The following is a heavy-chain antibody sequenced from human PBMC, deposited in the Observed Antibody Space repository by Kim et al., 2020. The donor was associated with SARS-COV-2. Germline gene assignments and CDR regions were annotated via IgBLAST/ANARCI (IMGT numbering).Heavy chain of an antibody. CDR3: ARLPDSSSYFGY. CDR2: VYYSGTS. CDR1: GGSISSSSYF. V-gene: IGHV4-39*01. J-gene: IGHJ4*02. D-gene: IGHD6-13*01. Sequence: SETLSLTCTVSGGSISSSSYFWGWIRQPPGKGLAWIGTVYYSGTSYYNPSLKTRVTISVDTSKNQLSLRLNSVTAADTAVYYCARLPDSSSYFGYWGRGNLVTVSS.